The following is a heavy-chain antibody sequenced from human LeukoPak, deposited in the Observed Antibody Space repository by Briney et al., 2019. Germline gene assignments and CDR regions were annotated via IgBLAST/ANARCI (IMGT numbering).Heavy chain of an antibody. D-gene: IGHD3-9*01. Sequence: PSETLSLTCTVAGGSITSGGFYWSCIRQAPGKGLEWIGYIHHSGTTYYTPSLKSRVTISVDTSKNQFSLKLSSVTAADTAVYYCPRDIPTGYYDYWCQGALVTVSS. CDR2: IHHSGTT. CDR1: GGSITSGGFY. CDR3: PRDIPTGYYDY. V-gene: IGHV4-30-2*01. J-gene: IGHJ4*02.